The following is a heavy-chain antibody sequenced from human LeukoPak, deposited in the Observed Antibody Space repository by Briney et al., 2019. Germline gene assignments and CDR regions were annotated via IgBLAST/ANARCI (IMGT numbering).Heavy chain of an antibody. CDR1: GYTLTELS. CDR2: FDPEDGET. Sequence: ASVKVSCKVSGYTLTELSMHWVRQAPGKGLEWMGGFDPEDGETIYAQKFQGRVTMTEDTSTDTAYMELSSLRAEDTALYYCVKAKGGGSSWFADYFQHWGQGTLVTVSS. J-gene: IGHJ1*01. CDR3: VKAKGGGSSWFADYFQH. D-gene: IGHD6-13*01. V-gene: IGHV1-24*01.